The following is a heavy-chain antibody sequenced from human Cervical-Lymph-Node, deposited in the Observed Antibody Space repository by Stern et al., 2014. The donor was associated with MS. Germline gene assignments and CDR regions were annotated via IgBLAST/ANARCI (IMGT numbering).Heavy chain of an antibody. V-gene: IGHV3-33*01. CDR3: AREGGNTAEYFQH. CDR2: IYYDGSNR. Sequence: VHLVESGGGVVQPGRSLRLSCAASGFTFSSSGMHWVRQAPGKGLEWLAIIYYDGSNRYYADSVKGRFTISRDNSKNTLYLQMNSLRAEDTAVYYCAREGGNTAEYFQHWGQGTLVTVSS. CDR1: GFTFSSSG. J-gene: IGHJ1*01. D-gene: IGHD4-23*01.